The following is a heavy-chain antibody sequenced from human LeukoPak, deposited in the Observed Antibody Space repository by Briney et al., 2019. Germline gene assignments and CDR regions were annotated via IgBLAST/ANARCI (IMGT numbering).Heavy chain of an antibody. J-gene: IGHJ4*02. Sequence: PGGSLRLSCAASGFTFSSYEMNWVRQAPGKGLEWVSYISSSGSTIYYADSVKGRFTISRDNSKNTLYLQMNSLRAEDTAVYYCAKSPVEMATISGFFDYWGQGTLVTVSS. CDR3: AKSPVEMATISGFFDY. CDR2: ISSSGSTI. V-gene: IGHV3-48*03. CDR1: GFTFSSYE. D-gene: IGHD5-24*01.